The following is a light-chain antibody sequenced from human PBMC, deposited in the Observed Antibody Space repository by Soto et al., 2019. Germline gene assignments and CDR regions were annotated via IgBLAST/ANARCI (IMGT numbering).Light chain of an antibody. V-gene: IGKV3-15*01. J-gene: IGKJ2*01. CDR1: QSININ. CDR2: SAS. CDR3: QQFRSWPYT. Sequence: EIVMTQSPATLSVSPGERVTLSCRASQSININLAWYQQKLDQAPRLLIYSASARVTDVPARFTGGGSGTEFTLSISTLQPEDFAVYYCQQFRSWPYTFGQGTKLEAK.